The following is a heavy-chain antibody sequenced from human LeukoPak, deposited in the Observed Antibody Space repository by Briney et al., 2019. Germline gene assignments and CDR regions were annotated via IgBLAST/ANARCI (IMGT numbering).Heavy chain of an antibody. V-gene: IGHV4-39*07. D-gene: IGHD2-15*01. Sequence: SETLSLTCTVSGGSISSSSYYWGWIRQPPGKGLEWIGGIYYSGSTYYNPSLKSRVTISVDTSKNQFSLKLSSVTAADTAVYYCARAGLGYCSGGSCRNWFDPWGQGTLVTVSS. CDR3: ARAGLGYCSGGSCRNWFDP. CDR2: IYYSGST. CDR1: GGSISSSSYY. J-gene: IGHJ5*02.